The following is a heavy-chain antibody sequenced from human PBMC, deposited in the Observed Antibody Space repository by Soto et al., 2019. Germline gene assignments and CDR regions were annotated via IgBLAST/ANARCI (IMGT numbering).Heavy chain of an antibody. V-gene: IGHV4-30-2*01. CDR2: MYHGGST. CDR3: ASYGAAARPADYYYYGMDV. J-gene: IGHJ6*02. D-gene: IGHD6-6*01. Sequence: ASETLSLTCAVSGGSISSSGYAWSWIRQPPGKGLEWIGYMYHGGSTDYNPSLKSRVTISVDRSKNQFSLRLSSVTAADTAVYYCASYGAAARPADYYYYGMDVWGQGTTVTVSS. CDR1: GGSISSSGYA.